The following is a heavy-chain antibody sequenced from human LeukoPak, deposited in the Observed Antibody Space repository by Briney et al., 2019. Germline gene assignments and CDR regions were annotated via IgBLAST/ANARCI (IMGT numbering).Heavy chain of an antibody. V-gene: IGHV3-66*02. J-gene: IGHJ3*02. D-gene: IGHD1-26*01. CDR2: IYSGGST. Sequence: PGGSLRLSCAASGFTVSGNYMSWVRQAPGKGLEWVSVIYSGGSTYYANSVKGRFTISRDNSKNTLYLQMNSLRAEDTAVYYCARAPSGSYEAFDIWGQGTMVTVSS. CDR3: ARAPSGSYEAFDI. CDR1: GFTVSGNY.